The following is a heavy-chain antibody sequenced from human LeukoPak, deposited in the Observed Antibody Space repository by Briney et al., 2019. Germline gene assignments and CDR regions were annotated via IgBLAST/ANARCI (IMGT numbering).Heavy chain of an antibody. V-gene: IGHV4-61*02. D-gene: IGHD6-19*01. Sequence: SETLSLTCTVSGGSISSGSYHWSWIRQPAGKGLEWIGRIYTSGSTNYNPSLKSRVTISVDTSKNQFSLKLSSVTAADTAVYYCARGQLAVAGSEYFQHWGQGTLVTVSS. CDR3: ARGQLAVAGSEYFQH. J-gene: IGHJ1*01. CDR2: IYTSGST. CDR1: GGSISSGSYH.